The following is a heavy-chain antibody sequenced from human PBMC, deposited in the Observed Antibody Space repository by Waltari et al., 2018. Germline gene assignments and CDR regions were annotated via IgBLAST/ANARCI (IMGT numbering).Heavy chain of an antibody. CDR2: IIPRFGTE. CDR1: GGTFSSYA. J-gene: IGHJ4*02. Sequence: QVQLVQSGAEVKKPGSSVKVSCKASGGTFSSYAISWVRQAPGQGLEWMGGIIPRFGTEKHAQKSQGRVTITADESTSTAYMELSSLRSEDTAVYYCARAYTYYYDSSGYYYPTLGYWGQGTLVTVSS. CDR3: ARAYTYYYDSSGYYYPTLGY. V-gene: IGHV1-69*01. D-gene: IGHD3-22*01.